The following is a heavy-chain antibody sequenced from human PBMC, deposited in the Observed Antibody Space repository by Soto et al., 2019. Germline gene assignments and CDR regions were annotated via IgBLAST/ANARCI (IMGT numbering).Heavy chain of an antibody. V-gene: IGHV1-58*02. Sequence: GASLKVSCKASGYTFTSYGISWVRQAPGQGLEWIGWIVVGSGNTNYAQKFQERVTITRDMSTSTAYMELSSLRSEDTAVYYCALAHSVVVSDAFAIWGQGTMVTVSS. D-gene: IGHD3-22*01. J-gene: IGHJ3*02. CDR1: GYTFTSYG. CDR2: IVVGSGNT. CDR3: ALAHSVVVSDAFAI.